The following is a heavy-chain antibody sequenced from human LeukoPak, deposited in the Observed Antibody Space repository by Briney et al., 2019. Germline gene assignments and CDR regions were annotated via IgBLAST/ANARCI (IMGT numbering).Heavy chain of an antibody. Sequence: GGSLRLSCAASGFTFSTYAMSWVGRPPGKGGEGVSAISGSGGSIYYADSVKGRFTISRDNSKNTLYLQMNSLRAEDTAVYYCAKSREYYYDSSGYYPFDYWGRGTLVTVSS. V-gene: IGHV3-23*01. D-gene: IGHD3-22*01. CDR1: GFTFSTYA. CDR2: ISGSGGSI. J-gene: IGHJ4*02. CDR3: AKSREYYYDSSGYYPFDY.